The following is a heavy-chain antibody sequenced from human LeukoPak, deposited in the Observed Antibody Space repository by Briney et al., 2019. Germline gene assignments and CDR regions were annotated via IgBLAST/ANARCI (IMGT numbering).Heavy chain of an antibody. J-gene: IGHJ6*03. CDR2: INPNSGGT. V-gene: IGHV1-2*02. D-gene: IGHD6-13*01. Sequence: ASVTVSCTASGYTFTGYYMHWVRQAPGQGLEWMGWINPNSGGTNYAQKFQGRVTMTRDTSISTAYMELSRLRSDDTAVYYCARCIAAAGYYYMDVWGKGTTVTVSS. CDR3: ARCIAAAGYYYMDV. CDR1: GYTFTGYY.